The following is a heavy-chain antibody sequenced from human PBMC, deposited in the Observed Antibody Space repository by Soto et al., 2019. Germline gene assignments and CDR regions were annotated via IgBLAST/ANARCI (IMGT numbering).Heavy chain of an antibody. CDR2: INPFFKGT. D-gene: IGHD3-9*01. J-gene: IGHJ6*02. Sequence: QVQLVQSETEVKMPGSSVKVSCKAFGGTFSDHAVSWVRQAPGQGLEWMGVINPFFKGTKYAQKFQGRLTITADDSTSTAYMDLYSLISEDTAVYYCARDVQVNYFDNTYHYYAMDVWGQGTTVIVSS. V-gene: IGHV1-69*01. CDR1: GGTFSDHA. CDR3: ARDVQVNYFDNTYHYYAMDV.